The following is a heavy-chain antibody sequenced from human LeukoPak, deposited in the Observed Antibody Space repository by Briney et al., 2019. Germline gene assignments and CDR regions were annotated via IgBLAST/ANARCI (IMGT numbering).Heavy chain of an antibody. D-gene: IGHD3-9*01. CDR3: ARQELRYFDWTSLPDAFDI. Sequence: GESLKISCKGSGYSFTSYWIGWVRQMPGKGLDWMGIIYPGDSDTRYSPSFQGQVTISADKSISTAYLQWSSLKASDTAMYYCARQELRYFDWTSLPDAFDIWGQGTMVTVSS. CDR2: IYPGDSDT. CDR1: GYSFTSYW. V-gene: IGHV5-51*01. J-gene: IGHJ3*02.